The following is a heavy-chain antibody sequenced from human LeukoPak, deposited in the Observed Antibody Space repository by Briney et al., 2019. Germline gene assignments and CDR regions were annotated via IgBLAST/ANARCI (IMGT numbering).Heavy chain of an antibody. D-gene: IGHD3-22*01. CDR3: ARGGFGSGYYYYFS. V-gene: IGHV3-11*01. Sequence: PGGSLRLSCAASGFTFSDYYMRCLRQAPGKGLEWVSYISSSGSTIYYADSVKGRFTISRDNAKNSLYLQMNSLRAEDTAVSYCARGGFGSGYYYYFSCGQGTLVTVSS. CDR1: GFTFSDYY. J-gene: IGHJ4*02. CDR2: ISSSGSTI.